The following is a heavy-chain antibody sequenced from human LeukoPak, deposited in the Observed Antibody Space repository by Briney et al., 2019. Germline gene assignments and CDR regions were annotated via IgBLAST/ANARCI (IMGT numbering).Heavy chain of an antibody. CDR1: GFTFSNYP. CDR2: INTNGDNT. V-gene: IGHV3-64D*09. CDR3: VKKRSAGSGSYYDY. Sequence: PGGSLRLSCSASGFTFSNYPMHRVRQAPGKGLEYVSAINTNGDNTYYADSVKGRFTISRDNSKNTLYLQMSSLRAEDTAVYHCVKKRSAGSGSYYDYWGQGTLVTVSS. J-gene: IGHJ4*02. D-gene: IGHD3-10*01.